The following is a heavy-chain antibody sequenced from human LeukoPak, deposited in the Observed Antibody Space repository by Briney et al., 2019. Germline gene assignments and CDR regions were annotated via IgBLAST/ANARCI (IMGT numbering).Heavy chain of an antibody. CDR3: ARAWHQDTAMFKPDY. D-gene: IGHD5-18*01. J-gene: IGHJ4*02. Sequence: GASVKVSCKASGYTFTSYGISWVRQAPGQGLEWMGWISAYNGNTNYAQKLQGRVTMTTDTSTSTAYMELRSLRSDDTAVHYCARAWHQDTAMFKPDYWGQGTLVTVSS. V-gene: IGHV1-18*01. CDR1: GYTFTSYG. CDR2: ISAYNGNT.